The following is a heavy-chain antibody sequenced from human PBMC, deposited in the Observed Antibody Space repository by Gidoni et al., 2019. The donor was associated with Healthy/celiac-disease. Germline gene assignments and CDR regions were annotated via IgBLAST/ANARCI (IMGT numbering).Heavy chain of an antibody. CDR1: GFTVRSNY. V-gene: IGHV3-66*02. CDR2: IYSGGST. J-gene: IGHJ6*02. Sequence: EVQLVESGGGLVQPGGSLRLSCAASGFTVRSNYMSWVRQAPGKGLEWVSVIYSGGSTYYADSVKGRFTISRDNSKNTLYLQMNSLRAEDTAVYYCARDSWFGELLGIHYYGMDVWGQGTTVTVSS. D-gene: IGHD3-10*01. CDR3: ARDSWFGELLGIHYYGMDV.